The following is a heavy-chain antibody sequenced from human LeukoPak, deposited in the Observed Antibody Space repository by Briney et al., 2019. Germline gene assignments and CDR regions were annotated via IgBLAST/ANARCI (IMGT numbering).Heavy chain of an antibody. D-gene: IGHD5-12*01. J-gene: IGHJ4*02. V-gene: IGHV4-38-2*01. CDR1: GYSISSGYY. Sequence: KPSETLSLTCAVSGYSISSGYYWGWIRQPPGKGLEWIGSIYHSGSTYYNPSLKSRITISVDTSKNQFSLKLSSVTAADTAVYYCARVADVGGYDYYFDYWGQGTLVTVSS. CDR3: ARVADVGGYDYYFDY. CDR2: IYHSGST.